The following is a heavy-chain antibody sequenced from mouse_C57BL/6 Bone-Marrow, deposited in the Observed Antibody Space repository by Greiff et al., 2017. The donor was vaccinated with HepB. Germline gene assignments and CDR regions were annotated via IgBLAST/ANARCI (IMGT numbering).Heavy chain of an antibody. V-gene: IGHV1-64*01. D-gene: IGHD1-1*01. CDR1: GYTFTSYW. CDR3: ARDLPYYYGFAY. J-gene: IGHJ3*01. CDR2: IHPNSGST. Sequence: QVQLQQSGAELVKPGASVKLSCKASGYTFTSYWMHWVKQRPGQGLEWIGMIHPNSGSTNYNEKFKSKATLTVDKSSSTAYMQLSSLTSEDSAVYYCARDLPYYYGFAYWGQGTLVTVSA.